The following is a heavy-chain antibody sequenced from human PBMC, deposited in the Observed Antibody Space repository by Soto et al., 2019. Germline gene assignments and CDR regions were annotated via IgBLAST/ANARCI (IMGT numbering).Heavy chain of an antibody. Sequence: ASVKVSCKASGYTFTSYGISWVRQAPGQGLEWMGWISTYNGNTDYEQKLQGRVTMTTDTSTTTAYMELRSLRSDDTAAYYCARDSSTGYYSGMDVWGQGTTVTVSS. CDR1: GYTFTSYG. CDR3: ARDSSTGYYSGMDV. V-gene: IGHV1-18*01. CDR2: ISTYNGNT. J-gene: IGHJ6*02.